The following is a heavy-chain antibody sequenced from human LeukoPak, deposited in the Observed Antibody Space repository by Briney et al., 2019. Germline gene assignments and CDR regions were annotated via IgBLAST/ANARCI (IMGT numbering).Heavy chain of an antibody. V-gene: IGHV4-4*02. J-gene: IGHJ6*02. CDR1: GGSISSSNW. D-gene: IGHD3-9*01. Sequence: PSGTLSLTCAVSGGSISSSNWWSWVRQPPGKGLEWIGEIYHSGSTNYNPSLKSRVTISVDKSKNQFSLKLSSVTAADTAVYYCATSSHSPDILTGLDYYYYGMDVWGQGTTVTVSS. CDR2: IYHSGST. CDR3: ATSSHSPDILTGLDYYYYGMDV.